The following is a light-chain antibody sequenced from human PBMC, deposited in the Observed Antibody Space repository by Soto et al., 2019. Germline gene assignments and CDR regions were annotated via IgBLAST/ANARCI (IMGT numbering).Light chain of an antibody. Sequence: EIVLTQSPATLSLSPGERATLSCRASQSVSSYLAWYQQKPGQAPRLLIYATSNRATGIPARFSGSGSGTDFTLTISSLEPEDFAVYYCQQRGIWPFTFGPGTKVDIK. J-gene: IGKJ3*01. CDR1: QSVSSY. CDR2: ATS. V-gene: IGKV3-11*01. CDR3: QQRGIWPFT.